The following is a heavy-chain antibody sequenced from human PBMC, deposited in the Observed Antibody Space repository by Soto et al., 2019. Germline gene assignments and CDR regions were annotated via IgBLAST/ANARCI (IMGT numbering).Heavy chain of an antibody. D-gene: IGHD6-19*01. J-gene: IGHJ3*02. V-gene: IGHV3-33*01. CDR2: IWYDGSNK. CDR3: AREQEYSSGWYYAFDI. CDR1: GFTFSSYG. Sequence: QVQLVESGGGVVQPGRSLRLSCAASGFTFSSYGMHWVRQAPGKGLEWVAVIWYDGSNKYYADSVKGRFTISRDNSKNTLYLQMNSLRAEDTAVYYCAREQEYSSGWYYAFDIWGQGTMVTVSS.